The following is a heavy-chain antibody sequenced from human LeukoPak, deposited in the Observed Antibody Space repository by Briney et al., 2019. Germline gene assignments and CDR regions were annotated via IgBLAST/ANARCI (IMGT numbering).Heavy chain of an antibody. V-gene: IGHV1-2*02. CDR3: ARLLTGYYGSGSYSFDY. D-gene: IGHD3-10*01. Sequence: GASVKVSCKASGGTFSSYAISWVRQAPGQGLEWMGWINPNSGGTNYAQKFQGRVTMTRDTSISTAYMELSRLRSDDTAVYYCARLLTGYYGSGSYSFDYWGQGTLVTVSS. CDR1: GGTFSSYA. CDR2: INPNSGGT. J-gene: IGHJ4*02.